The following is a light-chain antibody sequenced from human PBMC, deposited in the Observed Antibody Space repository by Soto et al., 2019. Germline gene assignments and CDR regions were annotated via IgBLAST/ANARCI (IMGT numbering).Light chain of an antibody. CDR3: QQRSIWPLT. J-gene: IGKJ4*01. V-gene: IGKV3-11*01. Sequence: EIVLTQSPATQSLSPGERATLSCRASLSISSYLAWYQQKPGQAPRLLIYDASNRATGIPARFSGSGSGTDFTLTISSLEPEDFALYYCQQRSIWPLTFGGGTKVEIK. CDR2: DAS. CDR1: LSISSY.